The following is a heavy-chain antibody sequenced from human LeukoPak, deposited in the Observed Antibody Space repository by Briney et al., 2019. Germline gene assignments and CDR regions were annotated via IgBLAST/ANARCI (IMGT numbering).Heavy chain of an antibody. CDR3: ARLARSWIQLWLVYWFDP. CDR1: GGSFSGYY. J-gene: IGHJ5*02. Sequence: SETLSLTCAVYGGSFSGYYWSWIRQPPGKGLEWIGEINHSGSTNYNPSLKSRVTISVDTSKNQFSLKLSSVTAADTAVYYCARLARSWIQLWLVYWFDPWGQGTLVTVSS. D-gene: IGHD5-18*01. CDR2: INHSGST. V-gene: IGHV4-34*01.